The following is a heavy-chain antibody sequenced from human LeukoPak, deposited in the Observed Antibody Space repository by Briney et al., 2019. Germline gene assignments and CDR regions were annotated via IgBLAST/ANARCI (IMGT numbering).Heavy chain of an antibody. V-gene: IGHV3-21*01. CDR2: ISSSSSYI. Sequence: GGSLRLSCAASGFTFSSYSMNWVRQAPGKGLEWVSSISSSSSYIYYADSVKGRFTVSRDNSKNTLYLQMDSLRTEDTAVYFCAKVPHSWGLFDSWGQGTLVTVSS. J-gene: IGHJ4*02. D-gene: IGHD3-16*01. CDR1: GFTFSSYS. CDR3: AKVPHSWGLFDS.